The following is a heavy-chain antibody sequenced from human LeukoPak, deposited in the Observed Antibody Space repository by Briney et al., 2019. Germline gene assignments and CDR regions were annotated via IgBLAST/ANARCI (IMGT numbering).Heavy chain of an antibody. CDR2: INRDGRST. V-gene: IGHV3-74*01. CDR3: ALPLRDGDFYFDY. J-gene: IGHJ4*02. D-gene: IGHD4-17*01. CDR1: GFTFSNYW. Sequence: GGSLRLSCAASGFTFSNYWMHWVRQAPGKGLVWVSRINRDGRSTNYADSVKGRFTISRDNAKNTVFLQMNSLRAEDTAVYYCALPLRDGDFYFDYWGQGALVTVSS.